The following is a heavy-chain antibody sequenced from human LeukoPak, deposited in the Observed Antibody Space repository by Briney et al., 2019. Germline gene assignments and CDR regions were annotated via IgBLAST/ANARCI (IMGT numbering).Heavy chain of an antibody. Sequence: SETLSLTCTVSGGSISSYYWSWIRQPAGKALEWIGRIYSSGSTNYNPSLKRRVTMSVDTSKNQFSLKLSSVTVADTAVYYCAREGRYGDYEGYWGQGTLVTVSS. V-gene: IGHV4-4*07. J-gene: IGHJ4*02. CDR1: GGSISSYY. CDR2: IYSSGST. D-gene: IGHD4-17*01. CDR3: AREGRYGDYEGY.